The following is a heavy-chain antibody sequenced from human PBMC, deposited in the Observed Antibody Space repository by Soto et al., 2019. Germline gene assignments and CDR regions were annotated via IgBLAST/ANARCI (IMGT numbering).Heavy chain of an antibody. CDR1: GFTFSSYS. CDR3: ARDVGFGELHDAFDI. D-gene: IGHD3-10*01. CDR2: ISSSSSYI. Sequence: EVQLVESGGGLVKPGGSLRLSCAASGFTFSSYSMNWVRQAPGKGLEWVSSISSSSSYIYYADSVKGRFTISRDNATNSLYLQMNSLRAEDTAVYYCARDVGFGELHDAFDIWGQGTMVTVSS. V-gene: IGHV3-21*01. J-gene: IGHJ3*02.